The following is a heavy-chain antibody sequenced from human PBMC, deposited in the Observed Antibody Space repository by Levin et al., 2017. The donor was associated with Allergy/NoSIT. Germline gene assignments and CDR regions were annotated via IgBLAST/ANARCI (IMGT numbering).Heavy chain of an antibody. CDR3: ARDPSSGLLWFGELLPGSGWSGGMDV. Sequence: GESLKISCAASGFTFSSYSMDWVRQAPGKGLEWVSYISSSSSTIYYADSVKGRFTISRDNAKNSLYLQMNSLRAEDTAVYYCARDPSSGLLWFGELLPGSGWSGGMDVWGQGTTVTVSS. CDR1: GFTFSSYS. J-gene: IGHJ6*02. D-gene: IGHD3-10*01. CDR2: ISSSSSTI. V-gene: IGHV3-48*01.